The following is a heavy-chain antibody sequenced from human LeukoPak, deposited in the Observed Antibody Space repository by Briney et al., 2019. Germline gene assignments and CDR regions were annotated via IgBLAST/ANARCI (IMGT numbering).Heavy chain of an antibody. J-gene: IGHJ4*02. V-gene: IGHV3-23*01. CDR3: AKDSGYYYDSSGYPSDY. Sequence: GGSLRLSCAASGFTFSSYAMSWVRQAPGKGLEWVSAISGSGGSTYYADSVKGRFTISRDNSKNTVYLQMNSLRAEDTAVYYCAKDSGYYYDSSGYPSDYWGQGTLVTVSS. D-gene: IGHD3-22*01. CDR1: GFTFSSYA. CDR2: ISGSGGST.